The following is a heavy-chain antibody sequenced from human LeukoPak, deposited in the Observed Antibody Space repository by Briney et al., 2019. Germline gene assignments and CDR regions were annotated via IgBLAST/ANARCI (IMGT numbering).Heavy chain of an antibody. CDR1: GFTFSSYA. D-gene: IGHD2-15*01. Sequence: GGSLRLSCAASGFTFSSYAMHWVRQAPGKGLEWVAVISYDGSNKYYADSVKGRFTISRDNSKNTLYLQMNSLRAEDTAVYYCAREGAATFFEYFDYWGQGTLVTVSS. J-gene: IGHJ4*02. CDR3: AREGAATFFEYFDY. CDR2: ISYDGSNK. V-gene: IGHV3-30-3*01.